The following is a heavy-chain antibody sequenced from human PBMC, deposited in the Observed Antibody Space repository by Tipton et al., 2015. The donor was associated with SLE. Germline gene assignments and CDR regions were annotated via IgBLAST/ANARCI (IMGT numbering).Heavy chain of an antibody. D-gene: IGHD2-21*01. CDR1: GFTFRSNA. CDR2: IRGSGVGT. CDR3: ARGPVVASYYYYMDV. V-gene: IGHV3-23*01. J-gene: IGHJ6*03. Sequence: SLRLSCVASGFTFRSNAMSWVRQAPGKGLEWVSSIRGSGVGTYYADSVKGRFTISRDNSKNTLYLHMNSLRADDTALYYCARGPVVASYYYYMDVWGKGTTVTVSS.